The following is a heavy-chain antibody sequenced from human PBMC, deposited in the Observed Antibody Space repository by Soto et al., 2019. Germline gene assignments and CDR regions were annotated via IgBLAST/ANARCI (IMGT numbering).Heavy chain of an antibody. V-gene: IGHV1-69*13. J-gene: IGHJ6*02. D-gene: IGHD2-15*01. CDR1: GGTFSSYA. CDR3: ARVWGYCSGGSCYWGEGYSYGMDV. Sequence: ASVKVSCKASGGTFSSYAISWVRQAPGQGLEWMGGIIPIFGTANYAQKFQGRVTITADESTSTAYMELSSLRSEDTAVYYCARVWGYCSGGSCYWGEGYSYGMDVWGQGTTVTVSS. CDR2: IIPIFGTA.